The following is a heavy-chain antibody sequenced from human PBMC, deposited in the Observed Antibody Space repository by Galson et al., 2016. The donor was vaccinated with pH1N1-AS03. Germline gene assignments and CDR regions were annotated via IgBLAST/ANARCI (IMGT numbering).Heavy chain of an antibody. J-gene: IGHJ4*02. CDR3: AKFGGGGWFLITQYDC. Sequence: SLRLSCAPSGFNFRKFAMAWVRQAPGQGLEWISAISGSGETTKSADAVKGRFIVPRDNYKDTLYLQMSSLRVEDTAIYYCAKFGGGGWFLITQYDCWGQGTLVTVSS. V-gene: IGHV3-23*01. CDR1: GFNFRKFA. CDR2: ISGSGETT. D-gene: IGHD4-23*01.